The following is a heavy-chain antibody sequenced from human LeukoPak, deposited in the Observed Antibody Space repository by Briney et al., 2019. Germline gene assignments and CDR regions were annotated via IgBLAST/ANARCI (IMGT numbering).Heavy chain of an antibody. CDR2: IYSSGST. CDR1: GGSISSYY. J-gene: IGHJ4*02. Sequence: SETLSLTCTVSGGSISSYYWSWIRQPAGKGLEWIGRIYSSGSTNYNPSLKSRVTMSMDTSKNQFSLKVNSVTAADTAVYYCAWKYYYDTSGYFYVDSWGQGTLVTVSS. D-gene: IGHD3-22*01. V-gene: IGHV4-4*07. CDR3: AWKYYYDTSGYFYVDS.